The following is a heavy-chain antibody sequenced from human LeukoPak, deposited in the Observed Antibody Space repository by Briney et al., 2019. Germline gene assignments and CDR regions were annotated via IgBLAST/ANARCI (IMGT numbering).Heavy chain of an antibody. J-gene: IGHJ4*02. CDR2: IYSGGST. V-gene: IGHV3-53*01. D-gene: IGHD1-7*01. CDR1: GFTVSSNY. CDR3: AKVPRAELTYYFDY. Sequence: GGSLRLSCAASGFTVSSNYMSWVRQAPGKGLEWVSVIYSGGSTYYADSVKGRFTISRDNSKNTLYLQMNSLRAEDPAVYYCAKVPRAELTYYFDYWGQGTLVTVSS.